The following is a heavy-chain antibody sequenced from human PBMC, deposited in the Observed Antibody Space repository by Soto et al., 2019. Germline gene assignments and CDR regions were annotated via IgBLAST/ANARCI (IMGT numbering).Heavy chain of an antibody. D-gene: IGHD3-22*01. J-gene: IGHJ4*02. CDR2: ISYDGSNK. CDR3: ARALLGYYYDSSGYPVLGY. CDR1: GFTFSSYA. Sequence: GGSLRLSCAASGFTFSSYAMHWVRQAPGKGLEWVAVISYDGSNKYYADSVKGRFTISRDNSKNTLYLQMNSLRAEGTAVYYCARALLGYYYDSSGYPVLGYWGQGTLVTVSS. V-gene: IGHV3-30-3*01.